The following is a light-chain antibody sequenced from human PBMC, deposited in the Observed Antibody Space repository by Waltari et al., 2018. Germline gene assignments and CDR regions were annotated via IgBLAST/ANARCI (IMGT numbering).Light chain of an antibody. Sequence: EILLPHSQVTLSLSPGEGATLSCRASQRISVNLACYRQKPGQAPRLLIFGASTRATGIPARFSGSGSGTHFTLSISSLQSEDTAVYYCQQYNDWLLYTFGQGTKLELK. CDR3: QQYNDWLLYT. V-gene: IGKV3-15*01. CDR2: GAS. CDR1: QRISVN. J-gene: IGKJ2*01.